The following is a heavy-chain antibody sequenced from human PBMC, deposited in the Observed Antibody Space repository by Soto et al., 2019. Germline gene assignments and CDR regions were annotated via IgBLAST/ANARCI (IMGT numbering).Heavy chain of an antibody. CDR3: AKDSTRSASRVL. V-gene: IGHV3-23*01. D-gene: IGHD3-3*01. J-gene: IGHJ4*02. CDR2: ISGSGGST. Sequence: GGSLRLSCAASGFTFSNYAMSWVRQAPGKGLEWVSGISGSGGSTYYADSVKGRFTISRDNSKNTLYLQMNSLRAEDMAVYYCAKDSTRSASRVLWGQGTLVTVSS. CDR1: GFTFSNYA.